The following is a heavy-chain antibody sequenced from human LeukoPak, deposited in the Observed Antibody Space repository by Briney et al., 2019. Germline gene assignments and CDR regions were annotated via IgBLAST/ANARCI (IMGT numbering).Heavy chain of an antibody. CDR3: AKDLYSSTWAYFDY. J-gene: IGHJ4*02. D-gene: IGHD6-13*01. Sequence: GGSLRLSCAGSGFTFEDYAMHWVRQAPGKGLEWVSGMSWDSGSIGYADSVKGRFTISRDNAKNSLYLQMNSLRAEDTALYYCAKDLYSSTWAYFDYWGQGTLVTVSS. V-gene: IGHV3-9*01. CDR1: GFTFEDYA. CDR2: MSWDSGSI.